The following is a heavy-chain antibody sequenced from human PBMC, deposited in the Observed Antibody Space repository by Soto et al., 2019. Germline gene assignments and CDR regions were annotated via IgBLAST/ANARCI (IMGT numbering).Heavy chain of an antibody. D-gene: IGHD3-22*01. CDR3: ARVMNYYDSSGYYESY. CDR1: GYTFTSYG. CDR2: ISAYNGNT. Sequence: ASVKVSCKASGYTFTSYGISWVRQAPGQGLEWMGWISAYNGNTNYAQKLQGRVTMTTDTSTSTAYMELRSLRSDDTAVYYCARVMNYYDSSGYYESYWGQGTLVTVSS. J-gene: IGHJ4*02. V-gene: IGHV1-18*01.